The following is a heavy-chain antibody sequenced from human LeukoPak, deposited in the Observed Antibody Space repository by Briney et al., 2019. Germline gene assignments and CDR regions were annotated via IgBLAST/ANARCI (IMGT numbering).Heavy chain of an antibody. V-gene: IGHV3-23*01. CDR1: GFTFSDYY. D-gene: IGHD1-26*01. Sequence: GGSLRLSCAASGFTFSDYYMSWVRQAPGKGLEWVSVIGGSGDRTYYADSVKGRFTISRDISKNTLYLQMNSLRAEDTAVYYCAKDQYSGSYSTFDYWGQGTLVTVSS. CDR3: AKDQYSGSYSTFDY. J-gene: IGHJ4*02. CDR2: IGGSGDRT.